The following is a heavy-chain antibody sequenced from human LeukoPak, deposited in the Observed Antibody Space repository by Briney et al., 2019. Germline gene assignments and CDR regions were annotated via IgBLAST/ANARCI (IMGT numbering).Heavy chain of an antibody. CDR3: AKGGYSNGRYYYYYMDV. CDR1: GFIVSNKY. CDR2: IYNNGRT. D-gene: IGHD5-18*01. J-gene: IGHJ6*03. V-gene: IGHV3-53*01. Sequence: PAGGSLRLSCAASGFIVSNKYMTWVRQAPGKGLEYVSLIYNNGRTYYADSVKGRYTISRDNSKNTLYLQMNSLRAEDTAVYYCAKGGYSNGRYYYYYMDVWGEGTTVTVSS.